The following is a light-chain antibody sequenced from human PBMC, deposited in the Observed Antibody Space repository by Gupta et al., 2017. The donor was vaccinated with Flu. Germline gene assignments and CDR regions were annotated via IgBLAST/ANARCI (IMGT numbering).Light chain of an antibody. CDR3: SSYTSGSASIVV. J-gene: IGLJ2*01. Sequence: QSALPQPASVSESTGQSITISCTETSSAVGAYNYVSWYQQRPGKAPKLMIYAVSNRPAGVSNRFSGSKSGNTASLTIAGLQAEDEADYYCSSYTSGSASIVVFGGGTKLTVL. CDR2: AVS. V-gene: IGLV2-14*01. CDR1: SSAVGAYNY.